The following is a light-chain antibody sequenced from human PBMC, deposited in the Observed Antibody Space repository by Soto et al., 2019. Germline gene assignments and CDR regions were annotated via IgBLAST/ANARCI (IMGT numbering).Light chain of an antibody. V-gene: IGKV3-11*01. CDR2: DAS. CDR1: QSVSSY. Sequence: EIVLTQSPATLSLSPGERATLSCRASQSVSSYLAWYQQKPGQAPRLLIYDASNRATGIPVRFSGSGSGTDFTLSISSLEPEDFAVYYCQQRSSWITFGQGTRLEIK. CDR3: QQRSSWIT. J-gene: IGKJ5*01.